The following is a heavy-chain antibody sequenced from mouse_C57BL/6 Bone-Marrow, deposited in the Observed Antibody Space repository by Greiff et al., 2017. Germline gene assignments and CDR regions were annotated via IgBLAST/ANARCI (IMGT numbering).Heavy chain of an antibody. V-gene: IGHV1-81*01. CDR3: ARWIYYGNCVFDY. J-gene: IGHJ2*01. CDR2: IYPRSGNT. D-gene: IGHD2-1*01. CDR1: GYTFTSYG. Sequence: QVQLQQSGAELARPGASVKLSCKASGYTFTSYGISWVKQRTGQGLEWIGEIYPRSGNTYYTEKFKGKATLTADKSSSTAYMELRSLTSEDSAVXFCARWIYYGNCVFDYWGQGTTLTVSS.